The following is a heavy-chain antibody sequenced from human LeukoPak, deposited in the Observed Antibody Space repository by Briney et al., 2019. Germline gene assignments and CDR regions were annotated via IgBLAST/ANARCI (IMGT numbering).Heavy chain of an antibody. J-gene: IGHJ4*02. CDR2: IYYSGST. CDR3: ARDPGSSWYDY. CDR1: GGSISSYY. Sequence: SETLSLTCTVSGGSISSYYWSWIRQPPGKGLEWIGYIYYSGSTNYNPSLKSRVTISIDTSKNQFSLSLSSVTAADTAVYFCARDPGSSWYDYWGRGTLVTASS. V-gene: IGHV4-59*01. D-gene: IGHD6-13*01.